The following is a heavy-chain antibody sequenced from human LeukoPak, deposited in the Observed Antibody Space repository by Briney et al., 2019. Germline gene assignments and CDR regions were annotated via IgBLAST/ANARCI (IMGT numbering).Heavy chain of an antibody. D-gene: IGHD2-2*01. CDR1: GFTFSSYG. J-gene: IGHJ4*02. Sequence: GGSLRLSCAASGFTFSSYGMHWVRQAPGKGLEEVAVIWYDGSIPYYADSVKGRFTISRDNSKNTLYLQMSSLRAEDTAVYYCAREGMSRSSTTCFFDYWGQGTLVTVSS. CDR2: IWYDGSIP. CDR3: AREGMSRSSTTCFFDY. V-gene: IGHV3-33*01.